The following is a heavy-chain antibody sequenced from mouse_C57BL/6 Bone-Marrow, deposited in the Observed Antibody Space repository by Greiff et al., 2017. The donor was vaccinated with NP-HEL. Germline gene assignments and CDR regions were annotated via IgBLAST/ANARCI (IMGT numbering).Heavy chain of an antibody. CDR3: ARDGCYYAMDY. Sequence: QVQLKQPGAELVKPGASVKMSCKASGYTFTSYWITWVKQRPGQGLEWIGDIYPGSGSPNYNEKFKSKATLTVDTSSSTAYMQLSSLTSEDSAVYYCARDGCYYAMDYWGQGTSVTVSS. V-gene: IGHV1-55*01. CDR1: GYTFTSYW. CDR2: IYPGSGSP. J-gene: IGHJ4*01.